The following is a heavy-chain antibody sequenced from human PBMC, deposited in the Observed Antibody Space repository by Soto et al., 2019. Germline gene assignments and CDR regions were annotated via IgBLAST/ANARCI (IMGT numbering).Heavy chain of an antibody. CDR3: AKWTVVVVAATRGGYFEY. Sequence: EVHLLESGGGLVQPGGSLRLSCAASGFTFSSYAMSWVRQAPGQGLEWVSVISGGGGDKYYADSVKGRFTIFRDNPKNSLYLQMNSLRAEDTAVYYCAKWTVVVVAATRGGYFEYWGQGTLVTVSS. J-gene: IGHJ4*02. CDR2: ISGGGGDK. CDR1: GFTFSSYA. V-gene: IGHV3-23*01. D-gene: IGHD2-15*01.